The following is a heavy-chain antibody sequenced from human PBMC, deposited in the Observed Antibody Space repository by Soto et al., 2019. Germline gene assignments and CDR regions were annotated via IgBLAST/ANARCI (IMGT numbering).Heavy chain of an antibody. Sequence: PGESLKISCKGSGYSFAGYWITWVRQKPGTGLEWMGRIDPSDSQTYYSPSFRGHVTISVTKSITTVFLQWSRLRASDTAMYYCARQIYDSDTGPNFQYYFDSWGQGTPVTVSS. CDR2: IDPSDSQT. CDR3: ARQIYDSDTGPNFQYYFDS. J-gene: IGHJ4*02. V-gene: IGHV5-10-1*01. CDR1: GYSFAGYW. D-gene: IGHD3-22*01.